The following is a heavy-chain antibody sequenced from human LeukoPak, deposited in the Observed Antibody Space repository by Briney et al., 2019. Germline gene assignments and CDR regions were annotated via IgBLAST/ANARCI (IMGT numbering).Heavy chain of an antibody. CDR2: IVANGDTT. CDR3: AKGTRSSFRGYFEY. V-gene: IGHV3-23*01. J-gene: IGHJ4*02. D-gene: IGHD2-2*01. CDR1: GFTFSTYV. Sequence: GGSLRLSCSVSGFTFSTYVMHWVRQAPGRGLEWVSTIVANGDTTYYADSVKGRFTISRDNSKDTLYVQMNSLRADDTALYYCAKGTRSSFRGYFEYWGQGTLVTVSP.